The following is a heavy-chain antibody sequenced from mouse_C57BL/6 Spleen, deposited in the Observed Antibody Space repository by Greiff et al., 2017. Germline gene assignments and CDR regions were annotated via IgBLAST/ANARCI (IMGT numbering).Heavy chain of an antibody. D-gene: IGHD1-1*01. CDR3: ARSGSSYYAMDY. CDR1: GYTFTSYW. Sequence: QVQLQQPGAELVKPGASVKLSCKASGYTFTSYWMHWVKQRPGQGLEWIGMIHPNSGSTNYNEKFQSKATLTVDKSSSTAYMQLSSLTSEDSAVYYCARSGSSYYAMDYWGQGTSVTVSS. J-gene: IGHJ4*01. V-gene: IGHV1-64*01. CDR2: IHPNSGST.